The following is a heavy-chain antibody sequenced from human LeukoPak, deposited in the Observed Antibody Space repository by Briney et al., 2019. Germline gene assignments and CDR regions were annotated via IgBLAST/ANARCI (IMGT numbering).Heavy chain of an antibody. CDR3: ARSLTGDLDWFDP. CDR2: ISSNSRYL. V-gene: IGHV3-21*01. Sequence: GGSLRLSCAASGFTFSSDSMNWVRQAPGKGLDWVSSISSNSRYLSYVDSVKGRFPPSCDNAKHSLYLQMNSLRAEDTAVYYCARSLTGDLDWFDPWGRGTRVTVSS. CDR1: GFTFSSDS. J-gene: IGHJ5*02. D-gene: IGHD7-27*01.